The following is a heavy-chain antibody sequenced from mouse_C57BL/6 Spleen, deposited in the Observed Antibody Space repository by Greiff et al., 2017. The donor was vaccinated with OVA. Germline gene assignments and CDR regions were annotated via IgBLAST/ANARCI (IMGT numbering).Heavy chain of an antibody. CDR2: IDPSDSET. CDR3: ARGAVVEDYFDY. J-gene: IGHJ2*01. D-gene: IGHD1-1*01. CDR1: GYTFTSYW. V-gene: IGHV1-52*01. Sequence: QVQLQQPGAELVRPGSSVKLSCKASGYTFTSYWMHWVKQRPIQGLEWIGNIDPSDSETHYNQKFKDKATLTVDKSSSTAYMQLSSLTSEDSAVYYCARGAVVEDYFDYWGQGTTRTVSS.